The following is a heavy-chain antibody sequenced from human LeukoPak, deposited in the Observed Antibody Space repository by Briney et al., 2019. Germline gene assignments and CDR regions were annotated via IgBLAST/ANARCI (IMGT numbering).Heavy chain of an antibody. J-gene: IGHJ5*02. V-gene: IGHV4-61*02. CDR1: GGSFSSRPYY. D-gene: IGHD5-12*01. CDR2: IYTSGDT. Sequence: SQTLSLTCTVSGGSFSSRPYYWSWIRQPAGKGLEWIGRIYTSGDTDYNPSLKSRVTISVDTSKNQFSLQLSSLTASDTAVYYCARVGPYIEVDPWGQGTLVIVSS. CDR3: ARVGPYIEVDP.